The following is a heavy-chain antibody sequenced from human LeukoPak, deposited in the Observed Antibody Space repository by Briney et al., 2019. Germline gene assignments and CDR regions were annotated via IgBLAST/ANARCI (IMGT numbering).Heavy chain of an antibody. CDR2: VNHSGST. CDR1: GGSFSGYY. J-gene: IGHJ4*02. CDR3: ARSGIEDIVLMVYAHFDY. V-gene: IGHV4-34*01. Sequence: SETLSLTCAVYGGSFSGYYWSWIRQPPGKGLEWIGEVNHSGSTNYNPSLKSRVTISVDTSKNQFSLKLSSVTAADTAVYYCARSGIEDIVLMVYAHFDYWGQGTLVTVSS. D-gene: IGHD2-8*01.